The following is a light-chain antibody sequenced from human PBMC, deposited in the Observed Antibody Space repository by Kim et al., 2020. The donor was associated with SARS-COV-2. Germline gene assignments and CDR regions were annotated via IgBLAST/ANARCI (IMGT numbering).Light chain of an antibody. CDR3: QSYDRSNVV. V-gene: IGLV6-57*03. CDR1: SGGIASNY. J-gene: IGLJ3*02. Sequence: NTVTISCTRSSGGIASNYVQWYQQRPGSAPTIVIYEDDQRPSGVPDRFSGSIDSSSNSASLTISGLKTEDEADYYCQSYDRSNVVFGGGTQLTVL. CDR2: EDD.